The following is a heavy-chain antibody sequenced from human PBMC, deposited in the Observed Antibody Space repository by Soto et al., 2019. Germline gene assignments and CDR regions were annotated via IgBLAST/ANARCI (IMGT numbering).Heavy chain of an antibody. D-gene: IGHD4-17*01. V-gene: IGHV3-74*01. CDR2: INSDGSST. J-gene: IGHJ6*03. CDR3: ARDLFGDDDYDFCVDYYYMDV. Sequence: EVQLVESGGGLVQPGGSLRLSCAASGFTFSSYWMHWVRQAPGKGLVWVSRINSDGSSTSYADSVKGRFTISRDNEKNTLYLQMNSLRAEDTDVYYCARDLFGDDDYDFCVDYYYMDVWGKGPTVNVSS. CDR1: GFTFSSYW.